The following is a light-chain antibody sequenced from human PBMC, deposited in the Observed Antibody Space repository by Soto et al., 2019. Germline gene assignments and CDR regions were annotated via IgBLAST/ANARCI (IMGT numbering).Light chain of an antibody. V-gene: IGKV3-15*01. CDR3: QQYNDWPPGT. CDR1: QSVTTN. CDR2: GAS. J-gene: IGKJ2*01. Sequence: EIVMTQSPATLSVSPGERATLSCRASQSVTTNLAWYQQKPGQAPRLIIYGASTRATGIPARFSGSGSGKEFTLTISSLQSEDFAVYYCQQYNDWPPGTFCQGTKLEIK.